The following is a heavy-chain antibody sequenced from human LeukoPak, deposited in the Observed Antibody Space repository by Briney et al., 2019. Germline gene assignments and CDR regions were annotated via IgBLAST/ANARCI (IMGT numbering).Heavy chain of an antibody. Sequence: GGTLRLSCAASGFTFSSYGITWVRQAPGKGLEWVAVISYNGSNKYYADSVKGRFTISRDNSKNTLCLQMNSLRTDDTAVYYCAKDRGSGAWGRYYYMDVWGKGTTVTVSS. CDR3: AKDRGSGAWGRYYYMDV. J-gene: IGHJ6*03. CDR1: GFTFSSYG. D-gene: IGHD3-16*01. CDR2: ISYNGSNK. V-gene: IGHV3-30*18.